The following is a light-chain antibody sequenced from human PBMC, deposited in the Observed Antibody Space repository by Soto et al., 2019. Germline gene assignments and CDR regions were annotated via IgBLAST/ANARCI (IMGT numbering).Light chain of an antibody. V-gene: IGLV2-14*01. Sequence: QSVLTQPASVSGSPGQPITISCTGTSSDVGGYNYVSWYQQHPGKAPKVMIYDVSNRPSGVSNRFSGSKSGNTASLTISGLQPEDEADYYCNSYTTSRTYVFGPGTKVTVL. J-gene: IGLJ1*01. CDR3: NSYTTSRTYV. CDR1: SSDVGGYNY. CDR2: DVS.